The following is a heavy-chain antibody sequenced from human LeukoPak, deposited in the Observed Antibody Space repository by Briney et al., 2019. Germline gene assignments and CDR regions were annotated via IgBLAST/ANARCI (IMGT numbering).Heavy chain of an antibody. CDR2: IHYSGST. CDR1: GGAVSSGSYY. J-gene: IGHJ5*02. V-gene: IGHV4-61*01. CDR3: TRTNYGDYNWFDP. Sequence: PSETLSLTCTVSGGAVSSGSYYWSWIRQPPGRGLEWIGYIHYSGSTKYNPSLKSRVTMSVYTSKNQFSLKVTSVTAADTAIYYCTRTNYGDYNWFDPWGQGTLVTVSS. D-gene: IGHD4-17*01.